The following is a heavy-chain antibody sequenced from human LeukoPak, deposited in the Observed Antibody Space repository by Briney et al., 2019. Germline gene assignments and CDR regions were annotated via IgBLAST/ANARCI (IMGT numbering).Heavy chain of an antibody. CDR2: ISYDGSNK. J-gene: IGHJ6*02. CDR1: GFTFSSYA. V-gene: IGHV3-30-3*01. D-gene: IGHD3-10*01. Sequence: GGSLRLSSAASGFTFSSYAMHWVRQAPGKGLEWVAVISYDGSNKYYADSVEGRFTISRDNSKNTLYLQMNSLRAEDTAVYYCARANTYYYGPTYYYYGMDVWGQGTTVTVSS. CDR3: ARANTYYYGPTYYYYGMDV.